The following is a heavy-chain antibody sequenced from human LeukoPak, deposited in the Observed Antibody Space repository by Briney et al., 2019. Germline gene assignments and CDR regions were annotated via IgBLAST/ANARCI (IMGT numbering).Heavy chain of an antibody. CDR2: IKEDGSEK. CDR1: GFTFSSYW. J-gene: IGHJ4*02. V-gene: IGHV3-7*03. Sequence: GGSLRLSCAASGFTFSSYWMSWVRQAPGKGLEWVANIKEDGSEKYYVDSVKGRFTISRDNARNSLYLQMNSLRDEDTAVYYCARDKTYSSSWYGYDYWGQGTLVTVSS. CDR3: ARDKTYSSSWYGYDY. D-gene: IGHD6-13*01.